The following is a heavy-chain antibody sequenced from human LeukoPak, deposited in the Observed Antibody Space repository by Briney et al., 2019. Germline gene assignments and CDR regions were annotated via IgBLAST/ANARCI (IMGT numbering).Heavy chain of an antibody. CDR1: GVSISSSSYY. CDR2: IYYSGST. Sequence: SETLSLTCTVSGVSISSSSYYWGWIRQPPGKGLEWIGSIYYSGSTYYNPSLKSRVTISVDTSKNQFSLKLSSVTAADTAVYYCARSAAGYFDYWGQGTLVTVSS. J-gene: IGHJ4*02. V-gene: IGHV4-39*01. CDR3: ARSAAGYFDY.